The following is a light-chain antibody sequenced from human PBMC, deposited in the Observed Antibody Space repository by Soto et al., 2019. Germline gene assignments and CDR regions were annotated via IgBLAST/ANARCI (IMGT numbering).Light chain of an antibody. Sequence: EIVLTQSPATLSVSPGERANLSCRASQSVSSNLAWYQQKPGQAPRLLIYGASTRATGFPARFSGSGSGTEFTLTISSLQSEDSAVYHCQQYNILYTFGQGTKLEIK. CDR2: GAS. CDR3: QQYNILYT. J-gene: IGKJ2*01. V-gene: IGKV3-15*01. CDR1: QSVSSN.